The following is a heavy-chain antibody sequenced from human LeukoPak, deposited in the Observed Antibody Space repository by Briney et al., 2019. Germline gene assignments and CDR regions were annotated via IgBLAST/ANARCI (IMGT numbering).Heavy chain of an antibody. Sequence: PGGSLRLSCAASGFTFSTYAMHWVRQGPGKRLEYVAAISTNGDGTYYANSVRGRFTISRDNSKNTLYLQMGSLRAEDMAVYYCARYSGSCYNSWGQGTLVTVSS. D-gene: IGHD2-15*01. CDR3: ARYSGSCYNS. CDR2: ISTNGDGT. J-gene: IGHJ4*02. V-gene: IGHV3-64*01. CDR1: GFTFSTYA.